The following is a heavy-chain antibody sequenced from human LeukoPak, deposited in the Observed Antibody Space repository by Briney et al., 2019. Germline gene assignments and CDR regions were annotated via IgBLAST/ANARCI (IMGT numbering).Heavy chain of an antibody. CDR3: AREFSSLGDYFDY. CDR1: GGSISSYY. Sequence: SEPLSLTCTVSGGSISSYYWSWIRQPPGKGLEWIGYIYYSGSTNYNPSLKSRVTISVDTSKNQFSLKLSSVTAADTAVYYCAREFSSLGDYFDYWGQGTLVTVSS. V-gene: IGHV4-59*01. J-gene: IGHJ4*02. CDR2: IYYSGST. D-gene: IGHD6-13*01.